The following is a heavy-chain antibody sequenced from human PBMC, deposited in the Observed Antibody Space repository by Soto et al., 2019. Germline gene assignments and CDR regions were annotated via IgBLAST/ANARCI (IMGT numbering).Heavy chain of an antibody. V-gene: IGHV1-2*04. J-gene: IGHJ3*02. Sequence: ASVKVSCKASGYTFTGYYMHWVRQAPGQGLEWMGWINPNSGGTNYAQKFQGWVTMTRDTSISTAYMELSRLRSDDTAVYYCATAGYYYDSSGPDDAFDIWGQGTMVT. CDR1: GYTFTGYY. D-gene: IGHD3-22*01. CDR2: INPNSGGT. CDR3: ATAGYYYDSSGPDDAFDI.